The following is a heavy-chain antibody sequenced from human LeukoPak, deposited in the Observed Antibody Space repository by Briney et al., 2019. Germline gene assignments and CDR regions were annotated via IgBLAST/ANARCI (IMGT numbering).Heavy chain of an antibody. J-gene: IGHJ3*02. CDR3: AKSGKWLLTGPDAFDI. CDR1: GFTFSSYA. CDR2: ISGSGGST. D-gene: IGHD3-22*01. Sequence: TGGSLRLSCAASGFTFSSYAMSWVRQAPGKGLEWVSAISGSGGSTYYADSVKGRFTISRDNSKNTLYLQMNSLRAEDTAVYYCAKSGKWLLTGPDAFDIWGQGTMVTVSS. V-gene: IGHV3-23*01.